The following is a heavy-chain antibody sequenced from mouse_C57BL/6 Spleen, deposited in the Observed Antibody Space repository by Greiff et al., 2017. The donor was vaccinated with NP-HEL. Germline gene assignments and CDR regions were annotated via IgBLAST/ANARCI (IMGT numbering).Heavy chain of an antibody. CDR3: ARRRITTAPYAMDY. CDR1: GYTFTSYW. CDR2: IDPSDSYT. V-gene: IGHV1-50*01. J-gene: IGHJ4*01. Sequence: QVQLQQPGAELVKPGASVKLSCKASGYTFTSYWMQWVKQRPGQGLEWIGEIDPSDSYTNYNQKFKGKATLTVDTSSSTAYMQLSSLTSEDSAVYYCARRRITTAPYAMDYGGQGTSVTVSS. D-gene: IGHD1-2*01.